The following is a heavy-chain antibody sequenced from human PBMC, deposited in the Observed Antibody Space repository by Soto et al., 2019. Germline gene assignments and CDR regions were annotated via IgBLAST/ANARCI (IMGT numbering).Heavy chain of an antibody. CDR3: ASRYSSSRRGLDY. Sequence: SETLSLTCTVSGGSISSSSYYWGWIRQPPGKGLEWIGSIYYSGSTYYNPSLKSRVTISVDTSKNQFSLKLSSVTAADTAVYYCASRYSSSRRGLDYWGQGTLVTVSS. CDR2: IYYSGST. J-gene: IGHJ4*02. D-gene: IGHD6-6*01. CDR1: GGSISSSSYY. V-gene: IGHV4-39*01.